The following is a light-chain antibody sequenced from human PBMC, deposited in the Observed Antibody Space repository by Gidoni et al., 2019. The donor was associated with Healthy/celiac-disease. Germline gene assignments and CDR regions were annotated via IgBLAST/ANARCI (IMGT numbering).Light chain of an antibody. V-gene: IGKV1-5*01. CDR3: QQYNSDLT. Sequence: DIQMTQSPSPLSASVGDRVTITCRASQSISSWLAWYQQKPGKAPKLQIYDASSLESGVPSRFSGSGSGTEFTLTISSLQPDDFATYYCQQYNSDLTFGQGTKVEIK. CDR1: QSISSW. J-gene: IGKJ1*01. CDR2: DAS.